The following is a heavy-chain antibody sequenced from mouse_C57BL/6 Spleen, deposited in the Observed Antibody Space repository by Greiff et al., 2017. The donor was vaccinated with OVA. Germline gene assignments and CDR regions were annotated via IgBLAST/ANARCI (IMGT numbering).Heavy chain of an antibody. CDR2: ISDGGSYT. Sequence: EVKLMESGGGLVKPGGSLKLSCAASGFTFSSYAMSWVRQTPEKRLEWVATISDGGSYTYYPDNVKGRFTISRDNAKNNLYLQMSHLKSEDTAMYYCAREAGRGFAYWGQGTLVTVSA. CDR1: GFTFSSYA. V-gene: IGHV5-4*01. CDR3: AREAGRGFAY. D-gene: IGHD4-1*01. J-gene: IGHJ3*01.